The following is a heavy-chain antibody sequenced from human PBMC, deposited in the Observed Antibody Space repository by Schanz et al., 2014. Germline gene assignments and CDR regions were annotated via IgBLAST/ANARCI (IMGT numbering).Heavy chain of an antibody. J-gene: IGHJ3*02. CDR3: AKGRFGELSAFDI. Sequence: EVQLLESGGGLVEPGGSLRLSCSASTFTFDHYAMTWVRQAPGKGLEWVANIKQDESEKYYVDSVKGRFTISRDNSKSTLYLQMNSLRAEDTAVYYCAKGRFGELSAFDIWGQGTMVTVSS. D-gene: IGHD3-10*01. CDR2: IKQDESEK. CDR1: TFTFDHYA. V-gene: IGHV3-7*05.